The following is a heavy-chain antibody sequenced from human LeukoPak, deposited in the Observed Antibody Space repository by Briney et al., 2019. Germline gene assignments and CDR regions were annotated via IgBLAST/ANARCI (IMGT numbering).Heavy chain of an antibody. D-gene: IGHD1-26*01. V-gene: IGHV3-30-3*01. CDR3: ARTYSGSYYDYFDY. Sequence: PGGSLRLSCAASGFTFSSYAMHWVRQAPGKGLEWVAVISYDGSNKYYADSVKGRFTISRDNSKNTLYLQMNSLRAEDTAVYYCARTYSGSYYDYFDYWGQGTLVTVSS. CDR1: GFTFSSYA. CDR2: ISYDGSNK. J-gene: IGHJ4*02.